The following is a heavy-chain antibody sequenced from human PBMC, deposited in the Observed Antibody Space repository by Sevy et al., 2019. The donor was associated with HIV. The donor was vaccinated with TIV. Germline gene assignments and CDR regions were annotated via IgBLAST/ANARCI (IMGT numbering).Heavy chain of an antibody. CDR1: GGTFNSYG. CDR2: IIPIFGTT. Sequence: ASVKVSCKASGGTFNSYGINWVRQAPGQGLEWMGGIIPIFGTTNYAQKFQGRVTITADKSTSTVHMELSSLRSEDTXXXXXXXXSNAYDIWGQGTMVTVSS. CDR3: XXXSNAYDI. V-gene: IGHV1-69*06. J-gene: IGHJ3*02.